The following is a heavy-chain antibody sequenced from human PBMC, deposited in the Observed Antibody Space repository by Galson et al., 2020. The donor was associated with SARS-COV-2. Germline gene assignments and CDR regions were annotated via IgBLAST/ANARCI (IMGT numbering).Heavy chain of an antibody. CDR3: AREGFRGYDHYYYYYMDV. CDR1: GGSISSYY. Sequence: SETLSLTCTVSGGSISSYYWSWIRQPPGKGLEWIGYIYYSGSTNYNPSLKSRVTISVDTSKNQFSLKLSSVTAADTAVYYCAREGFRGYDHYYYYYMDVWGKGTTVTVSS. CDR2: IYYSGST. D-gene: IGHD5-12*01. J-gene: IGHJ6*03. V-gene: IGHV4-59*01.